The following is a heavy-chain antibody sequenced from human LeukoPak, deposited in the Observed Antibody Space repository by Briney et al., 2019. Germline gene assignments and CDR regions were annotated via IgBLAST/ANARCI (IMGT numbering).Heavy chain of an antibody. CDR3: GRDWKLDY. CDR1: GFTFSSYG. J-gene: IGHJ4*02. D-gene: IGHD1-1*01. V-gene: IGHV3-NL1*01. CDR2: IGDGGDA. Sequence: GGSLRLSCAASGFTFSSYGMHWVRQAPGKGLEWVSAIGDGGDAKYAVSVKGRFTISRDNSRNTLYLQMNSLRVEDTAIYYCGRDWKLDYWGQGTLVTVSS.